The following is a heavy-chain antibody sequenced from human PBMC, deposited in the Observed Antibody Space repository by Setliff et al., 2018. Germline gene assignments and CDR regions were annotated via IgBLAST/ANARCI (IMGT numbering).Heavy chain of an antibody. CDR2: ISSSGSTI. D-gene: IGHD5-18*01. CDR1: GFTFSSYE. J-gene: IGHJ6*02. V-gene: IGHV3-48*03. CDR3: ARGDRWGYSYGPYYYGMDV. Sequence: GGSLRLSCAASGFTFSSYEMNWVRQAPGKGLEWISYISSSGSTIYYADSVKGRFTISRDNAKNSLYLQMNSLRAEDTAVYYCARGDRWGYSYGPYYYGMDVWGQGTTVTVSS.